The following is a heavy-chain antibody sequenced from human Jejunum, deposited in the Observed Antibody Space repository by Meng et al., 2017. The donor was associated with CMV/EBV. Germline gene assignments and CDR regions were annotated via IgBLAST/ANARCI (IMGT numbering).Heavy chain of an antibody. Sequence: ASGDTPTADFMFWVRQATGQGLEWMGWINSHSGATQYAQKFQGRVTMTRDTSISTVYMDLSSLRSDDTADYYCLTYTSSSHSFGPWGQGTLVTVSS. J-gene: IGHJ5*02. D-gene: IGHD6-6*01. CDR2: INSHSGAT. V-gene: IGHV1-2*02. CDR3: LTYTSSSHSFGP. CDR1: GDTPTADF.